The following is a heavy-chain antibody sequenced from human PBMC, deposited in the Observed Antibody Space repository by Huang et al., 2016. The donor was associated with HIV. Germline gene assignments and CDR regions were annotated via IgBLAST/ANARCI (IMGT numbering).Heavy chain of an antibody. D-gene: IGHD1-7*01. CDR3: ATKTAAMDI. J-gene: IGHJ6*02. CDR2: RKQEESEK. V-gene: IGHV3-7*01. Sequence: VESGGRLVQPGGSIRLSCVGSTFRFGAYWMSWVRQSPGKGLEGVANRKQEESEKYYVDSVKGRFNISRDNAKKVLFLEMNNVRVEDTATYYCATKTAAMDIWGQGTTVTVS. CDR1: TFRFGAYW.